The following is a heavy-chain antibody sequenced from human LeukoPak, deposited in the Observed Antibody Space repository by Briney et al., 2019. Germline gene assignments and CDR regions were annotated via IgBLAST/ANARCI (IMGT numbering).Heavy chain of an antibody. CDR2: IYTSGST. CDR1: GGSISSSSYY. J-gene: IGHJ5*02. Sequence: PSETLSLTCTVSGGSISSSSYYWSWIRQPAGKGLEWIGRIYTSGSTNYNPSLKSRVTMSVDTSKNQFSLKLSSVTAADTAVYYCARDRNGYNRGGFDPWGQGTLVTVSS. V-gene: IGHV4-61*02. D-gene: IGHD5-24*01. CDR3: ARDRNGYNRGGFDP.